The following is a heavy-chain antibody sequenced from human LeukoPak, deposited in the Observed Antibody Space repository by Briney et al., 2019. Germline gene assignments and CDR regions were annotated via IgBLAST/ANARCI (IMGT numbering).Heavy chain of an antibody. Sequence: SETLSLTCTVSGGSISSSSYYWGWIRQPPGKGLEWIGSIYYSGSTYYNPSLKSRVTISVDTSKNQFSLKLSSVTAADTAVYYCARQPPSSTSCPPDYWGQGTLVTVTS. CDR1: GGSISSSSYY. V-gene: IGHV4-39*01. J-gene: IGHJ4*02. CDR2: IYYSGST. D-gene: IGHD2-2*01. CDR3: ARQPPSSTSCPPDY.